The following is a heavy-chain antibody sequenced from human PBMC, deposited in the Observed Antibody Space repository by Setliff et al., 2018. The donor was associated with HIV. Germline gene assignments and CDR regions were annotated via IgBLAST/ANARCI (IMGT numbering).Heavy chain of an antibody. Sequence: GASVKVSCKASGYIFTRYGVSWVRQAPGQGLEWMGWISTYNGDTNYAQKIKDRFTVSRDDSKSIAYLHMNRLTNDDTAMYYCARVFYSFWKGYFKYWYFDLWGRGTLVTVSS. CDR3: ARVFYSFWKGYFKYWYFDL. V-gene: IGHV1-18*01. CDR1: GYIFTRYG. CDR2: ISTYNGDT. J-gene: IGHJ2*01. D-gene: IGHD3-3*01.